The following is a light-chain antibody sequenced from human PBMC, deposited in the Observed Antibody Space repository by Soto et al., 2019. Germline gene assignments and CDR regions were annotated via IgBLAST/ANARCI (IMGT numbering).Light chain of an antibody. Sequence: GDRVTISCRASQGIANFLAWYQQKPGKAPKLLIYAASTLQSRVPSRFSGSGSGTDFTLTISSLQPEDCATYYCQQLKRFPTTFGPGTKVDIK. J-gene: IGKJ3*01. CDR3: QQLKRFPTT. CDR2: AAS. V-gene: IGKV1-9*01. CDR1: QGIANF.